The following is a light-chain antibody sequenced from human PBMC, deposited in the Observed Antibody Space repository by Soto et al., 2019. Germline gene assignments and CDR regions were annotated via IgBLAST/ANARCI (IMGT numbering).Light chain of an antibody. Sequence: EIVLTQSPATLSLSPGERATLSCGASQSVRSSYLAWYQQKPGLAPRLLIYDASSRATGIPDRFSGSGSGTDFTLTISRLEPEDCAVYYCQQYGSSPPLTFGGGTKVESK. J-gene: IGKJ4*01. CDR3: QQYGSSPPLT. V-gene: IGKV3D-20*01. CDR2: DAS. CDR1: QSVRSSY.